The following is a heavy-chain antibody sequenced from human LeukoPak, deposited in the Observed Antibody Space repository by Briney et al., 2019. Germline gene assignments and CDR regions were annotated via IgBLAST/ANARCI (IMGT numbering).Heavy chain of an antibody. CDR1: GYTFTGYY. CDR3: ARSGRSSGWSQTGGDY. Sequence: ASVKVSCKASGYTFTGYYMHWVRQAPGQGLEWMGWINPNSGGTNYAQKFQGRVTMTRDTSISTAYMELSRLRSDDTAVYYCARSGRSSGWSQTGGDYWGQGTLVTVSS. J-gene: IGHJ4*02. V-gene: IGHV1-2*02. D-gene: IGHD6-19*01. CDR2: INPNSGGT.